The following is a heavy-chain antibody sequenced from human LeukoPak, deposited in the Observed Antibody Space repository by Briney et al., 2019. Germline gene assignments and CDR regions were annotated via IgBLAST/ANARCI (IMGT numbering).Heavy chain of an antibody. CDR3: ARRTILTGSDY. J-gene: IGHJ4*02. Sequence: SETLSLTCTVSGGSISNDYWSWIRQPPGKGLEWIAYINYNWDTNYSPSLKSRATISIDTSKNQFSLKLSSVTAAATAVYYCARRTILTGSDYWGQGTLVTVSS. D-gene: IGHD3-9*01. CDR1: GGSISNDY. CDR2: INYNWDT. V-gene: IGHV4-59*08.